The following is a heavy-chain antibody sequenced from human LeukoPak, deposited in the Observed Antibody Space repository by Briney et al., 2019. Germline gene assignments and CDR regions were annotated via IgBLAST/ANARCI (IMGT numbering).Heavy chain of an antibody. D-gene: IGHD3-10*01. CDR3: ARDGSGPRHYYMDV. J-gene: IGHJ6*03. V-gene: IGHV4-59*11. CDR2: IYYSGST. CDR1: GGSISSHY. Sequence: SETLSLTCTVSGGSISSHYWSWIRQPPGKGLEWIGYIYYSGSTNYNPSLKSQVTISVDTSKNQFSLKLSSVTAADTAVYYCARDGSGPRHYYMDVWGKGTTVTVSS.